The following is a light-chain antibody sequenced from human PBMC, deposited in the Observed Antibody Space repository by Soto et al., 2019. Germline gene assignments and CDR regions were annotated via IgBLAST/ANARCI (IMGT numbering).Light chain of an antibody. CDR3: QKYNNAPWT. J-gene: IGKJ1*01. Sequence: DIQMTQSPSSLSASVGDRVTITSRPSKAITNYLAWYQQKPGKVPKLLIYAASTLQSGVPSRFSGSGSGTDFTLTISSLQPEDVATYYCQKYNNAPWTFGQGTKVEIK. CDR2: AAS. V-gene: IGKV1-27*01. CDR1: KAITNY.